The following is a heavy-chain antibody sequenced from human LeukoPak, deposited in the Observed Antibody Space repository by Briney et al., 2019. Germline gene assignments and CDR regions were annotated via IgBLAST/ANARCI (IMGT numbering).Heavy chain of an antibody. CDR3: AKAVPAAITPWFDP. Sequence: GGSLSLSCEASGFTVSTDFMSWVRQAPGKGLEWVSVIYRGGNTYYVDSVKGRFTISRDNSKNTLYLQMNSLRAEDTAVYYCAKAVPAAITPWFDPWGQGTLVTVSS. J-gene: IGHJ5*02. CDR1: GFTVSTDF. CDR2: IYRGGNT. V-gene: IGHV3-53*01. D-gene: IGHD2-2*02.